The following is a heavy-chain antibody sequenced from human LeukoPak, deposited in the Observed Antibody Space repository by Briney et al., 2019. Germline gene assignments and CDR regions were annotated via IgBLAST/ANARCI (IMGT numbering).Heavy chain of an antibody. Sequence: SETLSLTCTVSGGSISSYYWSWIRQPPGKGLEWIGYIYYSGSTNYNPSLKSRVTISVDMSKNQFSLKLSSVTAADTAVYYCARASSGWYSSFDYWGQGTLVTVSS. D-gene: IGHD6-19*01. CDR3: ARASSGWYSSFDY. V-gene: IGHV4-59*01. J-gene: IGHJ4*02. CDR1: GGSISSYY. CDR2: IYYSGST.